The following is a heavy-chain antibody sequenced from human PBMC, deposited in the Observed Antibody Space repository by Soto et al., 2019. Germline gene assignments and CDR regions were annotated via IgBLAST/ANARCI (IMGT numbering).Heavy chain of an antibody. J-gene: IGHJ6*02. CDR1: GFTFKTHA. Sequence: QVQLVESGGGVVQPGTSLRLSCAASGFTFKTHAMHWVRQAPGKGLEWMAVIAYDGNEKFYADSVKGRFTISRDNSKNALYLQINTLRNEDTAVYYCGKDVGDYVPYYYGVDVWGQGTTVIVSS. V-gene: IGHV3-30*18. CDR3: GKDVGDYVPYYYGVDV. CDR2: IAYDGNEK. D-gene: IGHD1-26*01.